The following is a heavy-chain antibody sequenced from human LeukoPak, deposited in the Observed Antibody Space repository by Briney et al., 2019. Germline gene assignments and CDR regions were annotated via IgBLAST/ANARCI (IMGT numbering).Heavy chain of an antibody. CDR1: GGSFSGYY. Sequence: SETLSLTCAVYGGSFSGYYWSWIRQPPGKGLEWIGEINHSGSTNYNPSLKSRVTISVDTSKNQFSLKLSSVTAADTAVYYCARAHYGSGSYYNWIDYWGQGTLVTVSS. CDR2: INHSGST. V-gene: IGHV4-34*01. J-gene: IGHJ4*02. D-gene: IGHD3-10*01. CDR3: ARAHYGSGSYYNWIDY.